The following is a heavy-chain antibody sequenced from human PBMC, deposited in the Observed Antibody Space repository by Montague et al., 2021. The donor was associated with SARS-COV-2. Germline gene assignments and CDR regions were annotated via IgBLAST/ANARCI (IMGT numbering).Heavy chain of an antibody. CDR1: GGSIRSYY. CDR2: VHYTGST. CDR3: ARAQNICFIANCGSYFDL. V-gene: IGHV4-59*01. D-gene: IGHD1-1*01. Sequence: SGTLSLTCEVSGGSIRSYYWSWIRQSPGKGLEWIGYVHYTGSTKYNPSLKTRVTLSLDTPKNHFSLRLNSVTAADTAVYYCARAQNICFIANCGSYFDLWGLGALVSVSS. J-gene: IGHJ4*02.